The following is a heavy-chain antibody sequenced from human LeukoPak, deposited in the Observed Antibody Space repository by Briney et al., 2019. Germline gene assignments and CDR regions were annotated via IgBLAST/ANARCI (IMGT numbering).Heavy chain of an antibody. CDR1: GASIRSYY. J-gene: IGHJ4*02. D-gene: IGHD5-24*01. Sequence: PSETLSLTCTVSGASIRSYYWSWIRQPPGKGLECIGYIYYTGSTNYNYNPSLKSRVTISVDTSKNQFSLKLSSVTAADTAVYYCVRHGPRRDGYNYDYWGPGTLVTVSS. CDR2: IYYTGSTNY. V-gene: IGHV4-59*08. CDR3: VRHGPRRDGYNYDY.